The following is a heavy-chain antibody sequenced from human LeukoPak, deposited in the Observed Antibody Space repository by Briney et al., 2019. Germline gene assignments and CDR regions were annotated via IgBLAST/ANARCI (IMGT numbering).Heavy chain of an antibody. CDR3: AKDEDHDYGDYYFDS. V-gene: IGHV3-23*01. CDR2: ISGSGGST. CDR1: GFTVSSKY. D-gene: IGHD4-17*01. Sequence: PGGSLRLSCAASGFTVSSKYMTWVRQAPGKGLEWVSAISGSGGSTYYADSVKGRFTISRDNSKNTLYLQMNSLRAEDTAVYYCAKDEDHDYGDYYFDSWGQGTLVTVSS. J-gene: IGHJ4*02.